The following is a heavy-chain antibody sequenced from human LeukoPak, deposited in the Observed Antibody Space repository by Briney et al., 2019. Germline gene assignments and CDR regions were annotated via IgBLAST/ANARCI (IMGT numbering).Heavy chain of an antibody. V-gene: IGHV3-23*01. J-gene: IGHJ4*02. CDR1: GFTFSSYA. CDR2: ISGSGGST. D-gene: IGHD2-2*01. CDR3: AKRYCSSTSCLYIDY. Sequence: PGGSLRLSCAASGFTFSSYAMSWVRQAPGKGLEWVSAISGSGGSTYYADSVKGRFTISRGNSKNTLYLQMNSLRAEDTAVYYCAKRYCSSTSCLYIDYWGQGTLVTVSS.